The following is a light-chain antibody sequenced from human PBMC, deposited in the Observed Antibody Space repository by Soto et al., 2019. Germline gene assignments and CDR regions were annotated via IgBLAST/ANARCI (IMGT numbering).Light chain of an antibody. CDR3: QQYNNWPPWT. J-gene: IGKJ1*01. CDR1: QSVSSN. V-gene: IGKV3-15*01. CDR2: GAS. Sequence: EIVMTQSPVTLSVSPGERATLSCRASQSVSSNLAWYQQKPGQTPRLLIYGASTRATGIPARFSGSGSGTEFTLTISSLQSEDLAVYDCQQYNNWPPWTFGQWTKVEIK.